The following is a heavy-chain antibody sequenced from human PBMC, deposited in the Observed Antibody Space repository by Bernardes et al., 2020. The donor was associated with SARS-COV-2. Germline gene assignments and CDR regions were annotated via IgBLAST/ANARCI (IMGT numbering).Heavy chain of an antibody. J-gene: IGHJ6*02. V-gene: IGHV4-39*01. CDR2: MYSSGNT. Sequence: SEPLSLTCAVSGGSISSSNYYWGWLLQPPGKGLEWIASMYSSGNTYYNPSLRSRVSKAVDPSKNQFSLRLTSVTAADTAVYYCAGSSCGRDCYIGGLRSWDYGMDVWGQGTTVTVSS. CDR1: GGSISSSNYY. CDR3: AGSSCGRDCYIGGLRSWDYGMDV. D-gene: IGHD2-21*02.